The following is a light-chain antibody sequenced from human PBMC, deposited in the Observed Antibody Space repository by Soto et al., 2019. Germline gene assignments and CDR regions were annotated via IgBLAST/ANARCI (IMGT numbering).Light chain of an antibody. CDR3: QHYNSYSGA. CDR2: KAS. CDR1: QTISSW. Sequence: DIQMTQSPSTLSGSVGDRVTITCRASQTISSWLAWYQQKPGKAPKLLIYKASTLKSGVPSRFSGSGSGTEFTLTISSLQPDDIATYYCQHYNSYSGAFGQGPKVDIK. V-gene: IGKV1-5*03. J-gene: IGKJ1*01.